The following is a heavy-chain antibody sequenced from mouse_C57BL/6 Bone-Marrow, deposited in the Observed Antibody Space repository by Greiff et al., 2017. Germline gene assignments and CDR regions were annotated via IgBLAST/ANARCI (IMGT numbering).Heavy chain of an antibody. J-gene: IGHJ3*01. Sequence: EVQGVESGGDLVKPGGSLKLSCAASGFTFSSYGMSWVRQTPDKRLEWVATISSGGSYTYYPDSVKGRFTISRDNAKNTLYLQMSSRKSEDTAMXYCARRGGAYWGQGTLVTVSA. CDR3: ARRGGAY. CDR2: ISSGGSYT. CDR1: GFTFSSYG. V-gene: IGHV5-6*01.